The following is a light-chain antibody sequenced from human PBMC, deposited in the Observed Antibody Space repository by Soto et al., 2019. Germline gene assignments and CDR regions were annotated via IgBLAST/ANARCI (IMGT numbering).Light chain of an antibody. CDR1: QSVSSSY. Sequence: EIVLTQSPDTLSLSPGERATLSCRASQSVSSSYLAWYQQKPGQAPRLLIYGASSRATGIPDRFSGSGSGTDFTLTISRLEPEDFAVYYCQQYGSSPRLTFGGGTKV. J-gene: IGKJ4*01. V-gene: IGKV3-20*01. CDR2: GAS. CDR3: QQYGSSPRLT.